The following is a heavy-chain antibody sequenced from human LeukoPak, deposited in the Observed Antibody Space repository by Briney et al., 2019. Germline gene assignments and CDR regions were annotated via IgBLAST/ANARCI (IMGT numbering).Heavy chain of an antibody. CDR2: ISTSGST. CDR3: ASHQYGAGTNYHDY. J-gene: IGHJ4*01. Sequence: PSQTLSLTCTVSGGSIGSGNYYWSWIRQPAGKGLEWIGRISTSGSTNYDPSLKSRVIISIDTSKNHFSLRLSSATAADTAVYYCASHQYGAGTNYHDYWGHGTLVTVSS. CDR1: GGSIGSGNYY. V-gene: IGHV4-61*02. D-gene: IGHD3-10*01.